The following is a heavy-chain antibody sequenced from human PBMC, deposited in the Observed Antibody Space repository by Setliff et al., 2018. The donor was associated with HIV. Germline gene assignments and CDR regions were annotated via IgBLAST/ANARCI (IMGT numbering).Heavy chain of an antibody. J-gene: IGHJ4*02. CDR3: ARLGRAIDDGGSSLRLDF. V-gene: IGHV4-4*09. Sequence: KPSETLSLTCDVPDDSFSNYDWTWIRQPPGKALQWIGYISSSGTTNYNPSLRSRVTISIETSNTRFFLWLRSVTAADTATYFCARLGRAIDDGGSSLRLDFWGQGMPVTVSS. D-gene: IGHD2-15*01. CDR2: ISSSGTT. CDR1: DDSFSNYD.